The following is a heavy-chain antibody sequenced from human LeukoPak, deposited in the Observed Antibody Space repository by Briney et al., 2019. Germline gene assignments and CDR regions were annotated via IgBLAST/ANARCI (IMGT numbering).Heavy chain of an antibody. Sequence: KPSETLSLTCTVSGGSISSDYWSWIRQPPGKGLEWIGYFFYSGGTNYNPSLKSRVTISVDTSKNQFSLKLSSVTAADTAVYYCARVFGPHGMDVWGQGTTVTVSS. D-gene: IGHD3-3*01. J-gene: IGHJ6*02. CDR2: FFYSGGT. V-gene: IGHV4-59*01. CDR1: GGSISSDY. CDR3: ARVFGPHGMDV.